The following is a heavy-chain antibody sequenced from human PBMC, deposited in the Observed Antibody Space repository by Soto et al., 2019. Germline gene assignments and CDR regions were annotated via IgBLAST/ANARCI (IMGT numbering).Heavy chain of an antibody. Sequence: LSLTCAVYGGSFSGYYWSWIRQPPGKGLEWIGEINHSGSTNYNPSLKSRVTISVDTSKNQFSLKLSSVTAADTAVYYCARDSIAAAGDYGMDVWGQGTTVTVSS. CDR3: ARDSIAAAGDYGMDV. CDR1: GGSFSGYY. CDR2: INHSGST. J-gene: IGHJ6*02. V-gene: IGHV4-34*01. D-gene: IGHD6-13*01.